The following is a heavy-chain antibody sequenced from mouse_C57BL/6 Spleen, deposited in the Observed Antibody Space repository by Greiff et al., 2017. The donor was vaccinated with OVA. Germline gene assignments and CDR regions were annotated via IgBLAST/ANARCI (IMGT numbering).Heavy chain of an antibody. CDR2: IDPETGGT. Sequence: VQLQQSGAELVRPGASVTLSCKASGYTFTDYEMHWVKQTPVHGLEWIGAIDPETGGTAYNQKFKGKAILTADKSSSTAYMELRSLTSEDSAVYYCTREDTYLPEGGYAMDYWGQGTSVTVSS. CDR3: TREDTYLPEGGYAMDY. J-gene: IGHJ4*01. D-gene: IGHD2-1*01. V-gene: IGHV1-15*01. CDR1: GYTFTDYE.